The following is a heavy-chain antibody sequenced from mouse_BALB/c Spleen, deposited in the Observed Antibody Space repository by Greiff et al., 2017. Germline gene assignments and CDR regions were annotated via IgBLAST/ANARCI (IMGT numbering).Heavy chain of an antibody. CDR2: INSNGGST. CDR3: ARDDDYYAMDY. Sequence: EVKLMESGGGLVQPGGSLKLSCAASGFTFSSYGMSWVRQTPDKRLELVATINSNGGSTYYPDSVKGRFTISRDNAKNTLYLQMSSLKSEDTAMYYCARDDDYYAMDYWGQGTSVTVSS. V-gene: IGHV5-6-3*01. D-gene: IGHD2-3*01. CDR1: GFTFSSYG. J-gene: IGHJ4*01.